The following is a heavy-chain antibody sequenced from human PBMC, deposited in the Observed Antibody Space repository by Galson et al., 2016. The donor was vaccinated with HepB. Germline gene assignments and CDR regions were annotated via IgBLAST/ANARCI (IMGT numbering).Heavy chain of an antibody. CDR3: AHSDCSSSRCYVRLFDP. Sequence: PALVKPTQTLTLTCTFSGFSLNTSGVGVGWIRQPPGKALEWLALIYWDDNKRYSPSLKTRLTITKDTSKNQVVLTMTNMGPVDTATYYCAHSDCSSSRCYVRLFDPWGQGTLVTVSS. CDR1: GFSLNTSGVG. V-gene: IGHV2-5*02. D-gene: IGHD2-2*01. CDR2: IYWDDNK. J-gene: IGHJ5*02.